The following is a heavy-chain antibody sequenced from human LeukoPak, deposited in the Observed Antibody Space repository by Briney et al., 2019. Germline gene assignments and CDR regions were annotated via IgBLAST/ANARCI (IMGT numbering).Heavy chain of an antibody. Sequence: GGSLRLSCAASGFTVSDNYMSWVRQAPGKGLEWVSVIYSGGGTYYADSVKGRFTISRDNSKNTLYLQMGSLRAEDMAVYYCARSSWRCSSTSCYIDYWGQGTLVTVSS. CDR2: IYSGGGT. CDR3: ARSSWRCSSTSCYIDY. J-gene: IGHJ4*02. D-gene: IGHD2-2*02. V-gene: IGHV3-66*01. CDR1: GFTVSDNY.